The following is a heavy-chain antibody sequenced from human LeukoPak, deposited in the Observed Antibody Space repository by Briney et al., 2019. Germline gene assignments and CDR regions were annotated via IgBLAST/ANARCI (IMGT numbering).Heavy chain of an antibody. Sequence: GGSLRLSCAASGFTFSSYSMNWVRQAPGKGLEWVGRIKSKSDGGTTDYAAPVKGRFTMSRDDSRNTLYLQMNSLKTEDTAVYYCTTIAAAGQTDYWGQGTLVTVSS. D-gene: IGHD6-13*01. CDR3: TTIAAAGQTDY. CDR2: IKSKSDGGTT. J-gene: IGHJ4*02. CDR1: GFTFSSYS. V-gene: IGHV3-15*01.